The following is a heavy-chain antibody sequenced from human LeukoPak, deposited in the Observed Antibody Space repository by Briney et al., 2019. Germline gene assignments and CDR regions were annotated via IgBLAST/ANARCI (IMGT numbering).Heavy chain of an antibody. D-gene: IGHD1-26*01. CDR2: ISYDGSNK. CDR1: GFTFSSYG. V-gene: IGHV3-30*18. J-gene: IGHJ1*01. CDR3: AKAIYSGSYYGLYFQH. Sequence: GGSLTLSCAASGFTFSSYGIHWVRQAPGKGLEWVAVISYDGSNKYYADSVRGRFTISRDNSKNTLYLQMNSLRAEDTAVYYCAKAIYSGSYYGLYFQHWGQGTLVTVSS.